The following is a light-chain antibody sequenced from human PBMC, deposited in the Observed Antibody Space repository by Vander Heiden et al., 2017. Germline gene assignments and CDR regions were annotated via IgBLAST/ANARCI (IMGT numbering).Light chain of an antibody. Sequence: IQMTHSPSSLSASVGDRVTITCRASQSISSYLNWYQQKPGKAPKLLIYAASSLESGVPSRFSGSGYGTDFTLTISRLQPEDFATYYCQQRDSTPVTFGQGTQVEIK. CDR2: AAS. CDR1: QSISSY. J-gene: IGKJ5*01. CDR3: QQRDSTPVT. V-gene: IGKV1-39*01.